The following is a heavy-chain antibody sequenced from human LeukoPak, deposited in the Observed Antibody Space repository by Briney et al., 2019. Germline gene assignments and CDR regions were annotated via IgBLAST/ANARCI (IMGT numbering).Heavy chain of an antibody. D-gene: IGHD2-15*01. J-gene: IGHJ6*03. V-gene: IGHV3-7*03. CDR1: GSDFTFW. CDR2: IKQDGSEK. CDR3: AKRGGTESFYYYYYYMDV. Sequence: GGSLRLSCAASGSDFTFWMSWVRQAPGKGLEWVANIKQDGSEKYYVGSVKGRFTVSRDNARKSLYLQMNSLRAEDTAEYYCAKRGGTESFYYYYYYMDVWGKGTTVTVSS.